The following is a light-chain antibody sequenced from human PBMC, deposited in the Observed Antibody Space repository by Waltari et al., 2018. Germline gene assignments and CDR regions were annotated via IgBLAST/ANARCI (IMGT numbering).Light chain of an antibody. CDR3: QQYYNTPFT. CDR2: WAS. V-gene: IGKV4-1*01. J-gene: IGKJ3*01. Sequence: DIVMTQSPDSLAVSLGERATINCKSSQSVLYSSNNKNYLAWYQQKAGQPPKVLIYWASTRESGVPARFSGSGSGTDFTLTISSLQAEDVALYYCQQYYNTPFTFGPGTKVDIK. CDR1: QSVLYSSNNKNY.